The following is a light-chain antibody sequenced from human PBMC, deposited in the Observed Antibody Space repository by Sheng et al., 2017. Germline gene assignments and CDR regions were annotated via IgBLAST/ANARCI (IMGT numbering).Light chain of an antibody. CDR2: GAS. Sequence: DIVLTQSPGTLSLSPGERATLSCRASQSVSSSYLAWYQQKPGQAPRLLIYGASSRATGIPARFSGSGSGTDFTLTISSLEPEDFAVYYCQQRSNWLTFGGGTKVEIK. CDR1: QSVSSSY. J-gene: IGKJ4*01. V-gene: IGKV3D-20*02. CDR3: QQRSNWLT.